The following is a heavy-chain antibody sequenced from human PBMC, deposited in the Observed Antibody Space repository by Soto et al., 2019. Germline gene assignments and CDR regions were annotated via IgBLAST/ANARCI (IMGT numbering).Heavy chain of an antibody. CDR3: AREGTYCSGGSCYPHFDY. Sequence: QVQLVESGGGVVQPGRSLRLSCAASGFTFSSYGMHWVRQAPGKGLEWVAVIWYDGSNKYYADSVKGRFTISRDNSKNTXXLQMNRLRAEDTAVYYWAREGTYCSGGSCYPHFDYWGQGTLVTVSS. CDR2: IWYDGSNK. V-gene: IGHV3-33*01. J-gene: IGHJ4*02. D-gene: IGHD2-15*01. CDR1: GFTFSSYG.